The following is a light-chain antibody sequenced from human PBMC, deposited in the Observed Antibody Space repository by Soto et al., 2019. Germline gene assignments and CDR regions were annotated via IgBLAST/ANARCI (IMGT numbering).Light chain of an antibody. J-gene: IGLJ3*02. CDR3: AAWDDSLNVRV. Sequence: QAVLAQPPSASGTPGQRVTISCAGSSSNIGSHTVNWYQQLPGTAPKLLIYNNNQRPSGVPDRFSGSKSGTSASLAISGLQSEDEADYYCAAWDDSLNVRVFGGGTKLTVL. CDR1: SSNIGSHT. V-gene: IGLV1-44*01. CDR2: NNN.